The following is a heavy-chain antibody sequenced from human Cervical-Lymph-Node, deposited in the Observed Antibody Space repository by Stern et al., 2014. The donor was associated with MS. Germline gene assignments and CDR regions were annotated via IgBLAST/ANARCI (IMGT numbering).Heavy chain of an antibody. Sequence: VELVESGAEVKKPGASVKVSCKASGYNFTSYDINWVRQANGQGLEWMGWMKPKSGNTGYAQKFQGRVTMTRNTSISTAYMELSSLRSEDTAVYYCASSTAAGEGDEYYYYGMDVWGQGTTVTVSS. CDR3: ASSTAAGEGDEYYYYGMDV. J-gene: IGHJ6*02. CDR1: GYNFTSYD. V-gene: IGHV1-8*01. D-gene: IGHD6-13*01. CDR2: MKPKSGNT.